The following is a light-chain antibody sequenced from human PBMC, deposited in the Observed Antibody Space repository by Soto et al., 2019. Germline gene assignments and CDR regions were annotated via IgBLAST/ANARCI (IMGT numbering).Light chain of an antibody. CDR1: SSDVGGYNY. CDR3: CSYAGSYTLVV. V-gene: IGLV2-11*01. CDR2: DVS. Sequence: QSALTQPRSVSGSPGQSVTISCTGTSSDVGGYNYVSWYQQHPGKAPKLMIYDVSKRPSGVXDRFSGSKSGNTASLTISGXXXEXEADYYCCSYAGSYTLVVFGGGTKLTVL. J-gene: IGLJ2*01.